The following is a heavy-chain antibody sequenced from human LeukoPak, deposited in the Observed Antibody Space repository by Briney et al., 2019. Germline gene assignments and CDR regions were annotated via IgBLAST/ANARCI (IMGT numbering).Heavy chain of an antibody. V-gene: IGHV3-11*04. CDR3: ARANYDAWLAGDNYYYYYMDV. Sequence: AGGSLRLSCAASGFTFSDYYMSWIRQAPGKGLEWVSYISSSGSTIYYADSVKGRFTISRDNAKNSLYLQMNSLRAEDTAVYYCARANYDAWLAGDNYYYYYMDVWGKGTTVTVSS. CDR1: GFTFSDYY. CDR2: ISSSGSTI. D-gene: IGHD1-7*01. J-gene: IGHJ6*03.